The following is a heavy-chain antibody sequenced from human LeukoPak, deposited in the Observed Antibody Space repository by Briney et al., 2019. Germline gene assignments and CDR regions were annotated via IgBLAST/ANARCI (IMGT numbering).Heavy chain of an antibody. V-gene: IGHV3-11*01. CDR3: ARLGIITAAGSNDY. CDR1: EFTFSDYY. CDR2: ISYSGDTV. J-gene: IGHJ4*02. D-gene: IGHD6-13*01. Sequence: GGSLRLSCAASEFTFSDYYMSWIRQAPGKGLEWVSYISYSGDTVYYGDSVKGRFTVSRDNAKNSLYPQMNSLRVEDTAVYYCARLGIITAAGSNDYWGQGTLVTVSS.